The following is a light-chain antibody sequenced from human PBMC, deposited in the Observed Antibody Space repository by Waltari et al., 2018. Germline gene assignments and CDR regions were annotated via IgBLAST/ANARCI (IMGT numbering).Light chain of an antibody. J-gene: IGKJ4*01. CDR1: ISIY. V-gene: IGKV1-39*01. CDR2: AVS. CDR3: QQSYSTPLT. Sequence: ISIYLNCYHQKPGKDPKLQIYAVSSLQSGVPSRFSGSGAGTDFTLAISSLQLGDFATYYCQQSYSTPLTFGGGTKVEIK.